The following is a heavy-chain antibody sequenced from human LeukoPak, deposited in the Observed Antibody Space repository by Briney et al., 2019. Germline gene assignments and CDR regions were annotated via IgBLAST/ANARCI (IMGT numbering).Heavy chain of an antibody. D-gene: IGHD3-10*01. J-gene: IGHJ4*02. Sequence: GGSLKLSCAASGFTFSSYAMSWVRQAPGKGLEWVSGINWNGGSTGYADSVKGRFTISRDNAKNSLYLQMNSLRAEDTALYHCARDVGPGVFDYWGQGTLVTVSS. CDR3: ARDVGPGVFDY. V-gene: IGHV3-20*01. CDR1: GFTFSSYA. CDR2: INWNGGST.